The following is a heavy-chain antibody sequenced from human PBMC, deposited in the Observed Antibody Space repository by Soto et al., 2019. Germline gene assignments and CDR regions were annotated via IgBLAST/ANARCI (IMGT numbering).Heavy chain of an antibody. V-gene: IGHV3-23*01. CDR1: GFSFRIFA. Sequence: EVQLLESGGGLAQPGGSLRLSCAASGFSFRIFAMNWVRQAPGKGLEWVSAISGSGGSTYYADSVKGRFTISRDNSKNTLYLQMNSLRAEDTAVYYCAKEERIAGDYFDYWGQGTLVTVSS. D-gene: IGHD1-26*01. CDR3: AKEERIAGDYFDY. CDR2: ISGSGGST. J-gene: IGHJ4*02.